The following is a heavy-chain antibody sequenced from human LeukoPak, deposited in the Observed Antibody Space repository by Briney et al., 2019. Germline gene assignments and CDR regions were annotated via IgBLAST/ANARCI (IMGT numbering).Heavy chain of an antibody. J-gene: IGHJ3*02. D-gene: IGHD3-9*01. CDR3: ARVRLVSSNDAFDI. CDR2: ISSSSSYI. V-gene: IGHV3-21*01. CDR1: GFTFSSYS. Sequence: GGSLRLSCAASGFTFSSYSMNGVRQAPGKGLEWVSSISSSSSYIYYADSVKGRFTISRDNAKNSLYLQMNSLRAEDTAVYYCARVRLVSSNDAFDIWGQGTMVTVSS.